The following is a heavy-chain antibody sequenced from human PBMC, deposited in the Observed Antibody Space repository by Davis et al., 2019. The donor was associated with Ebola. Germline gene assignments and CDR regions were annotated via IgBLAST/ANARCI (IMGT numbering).Heavy chain of an antibody. CDR3: ARGGLASTSSDFYYYYYGMDV. CDR1: GASISSYY. Sequence: SETLSLTCTVSGASISSYYWSWIRQPPGKGLEWIGNIYYSGSTNYNPSLKSPVTISVDTSKNHFSLKLSSVTAADTAVYYCARGGLASTSSDFYYYYYGMDVWGRGTTVTVSS. J-gene: IGHJ6*02. D-gene: IGHD6-6*01. V-gene: IGHV4-59*01. CDR2: IYYSGST.